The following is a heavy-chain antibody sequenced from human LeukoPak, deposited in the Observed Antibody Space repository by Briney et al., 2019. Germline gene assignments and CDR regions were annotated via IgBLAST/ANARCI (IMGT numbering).Heavy chain of an antibody. J-gene: IGHJ4*02. CDR3: ARDGWVDY. Sequence: SETLSLSCAVYGGSFSGYYWSWVRQPPGKGLEWIGEINYSGSTNYSPSLKSRVTISVDTSRNQFSLKLSSVTAADTAVYYCARDGWVDYWGQGTLVTVSS. CDR2: INYSGST. V-gene: IGHV4-34*01. CDR1: GGSFSGYY. D-gene: IGHD1-26*01.